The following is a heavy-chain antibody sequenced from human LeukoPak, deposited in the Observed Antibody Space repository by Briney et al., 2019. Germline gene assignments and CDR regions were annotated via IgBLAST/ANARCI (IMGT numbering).Heavy chain of an antibody. Sequence: ASVKVSCKASRYTFSSSDINWVRQAAGQGFEWMGWMSPTSGNTGYAQNFQGRVTVTRDTSISTAYMELTSLRSEDTAVYYCVGGAPNWGFDFWGQGILVIVSS. V-gene: IGHV1-8*01. CDR1: RYTFSSSD. CDR3: VGGAPNWGFDF. D-gene: IGHD7-27*01. CDR2: MSPTSGNT. J-gene: IGHJ4*02.